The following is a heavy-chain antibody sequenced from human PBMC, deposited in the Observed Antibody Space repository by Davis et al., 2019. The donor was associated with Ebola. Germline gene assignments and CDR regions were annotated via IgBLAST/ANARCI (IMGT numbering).Heavy chain of an antibody. CDR2: MNPNSGNT. CDR3: ARGTYYYGSGSSTGAFDI. J-gene: IGHJ3*02. D-gene: IGHD3-10*01. V-gene: IGHV1-8*01. Sequence: ASVKVSCKASGYTFTSYDINWVRQATGQGLEWMGWMNPNSGNTGYAQKFQGRVTMTRDTSTSTVYMELSSLRSEDTAVYYCARGTYYYGSGSSTGAFDIWGQGTMVTVSS. CDR1: GYTFTSYD.